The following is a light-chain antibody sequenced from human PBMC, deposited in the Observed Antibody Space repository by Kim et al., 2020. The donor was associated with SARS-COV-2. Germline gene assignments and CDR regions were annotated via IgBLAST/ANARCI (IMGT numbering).Light chain of an antibody. CDR3: QQYNDWLT. Sequence: EIVMTQSPATLSVSPGERVILFCRASQSISSNLAWYQQKPGQTPRLLIYGASTRATGIPARFSGSGSGTEFTLTISSLQSEDFAVYYCQQYNDWLTFGGGTKVDIK. CDR2: GAS. CDR1: QSISSN. J-gene: IGKJ4*01. V-gene: IGKV3-15*01.